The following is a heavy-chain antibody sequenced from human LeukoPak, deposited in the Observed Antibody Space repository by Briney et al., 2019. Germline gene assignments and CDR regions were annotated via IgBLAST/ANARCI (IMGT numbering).Heavy chain of an antibody. CDR2: ISSSSGTI. D-gene: IGHD5-18*01. V-gene: IGHV3-48*01. CDR1: GFSFSSYR. CDR3: ARVLGHSYGLGSDF. J-gene: IGHJ4*02. Sequence: GGSLRLSCTASGFSFSSYRMDWVRQAPGKGLEWVSYISSSSGTIYYTDSVKCRFTTSRDNAKNSLYLQMNSLRAEDTAVYYCARVLGHSYGLGSDFWGQGTLVTVSS.